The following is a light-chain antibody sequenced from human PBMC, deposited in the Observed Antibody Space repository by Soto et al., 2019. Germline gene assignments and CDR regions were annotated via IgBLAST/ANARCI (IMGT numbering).Light chain of an antibody. CDR3: QQYNNWPLT. CDR2: DAS. Sequence: ELVMTQSPATLSVSPGERATLSCRASQSVSRNLAWYQQRPGQPPRLLIYDASTRATGFPARFSGSGSGTEFTLTISSLQSEDFAVYYCQQYNNWPLTFGGGTKVDIK. CDR1: QSVSRN. V-gene: IGKV3D-15*01. J-gene: IGKJ4*01.